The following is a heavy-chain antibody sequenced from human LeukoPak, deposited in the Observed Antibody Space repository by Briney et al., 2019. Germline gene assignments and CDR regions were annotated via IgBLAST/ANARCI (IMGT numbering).Heavy chain of an antibody. CDR3: AKDGGSSYYLNDAFDI. D-gene: IGHD3-22*01. J-gene: IGHJ3*02. CDR1: GFIFSSYS. Sequence: SGGSLRLSCAASGFIFSSYSMHWVRQAPGKGLEWVAFIRFDGSNKYYADSVKGRFTISRDQSKNTLYLQMNSLRAEDTAVYFCAKDGGSSYYLNDAFDIWGQGTMVTVSS. CDR2: IRFDGSNK. V-gene: IGHV3-30*02.